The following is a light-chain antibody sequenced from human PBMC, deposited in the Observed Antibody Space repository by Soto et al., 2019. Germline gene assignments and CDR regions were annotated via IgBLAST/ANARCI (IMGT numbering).Light chain of an antibody. V-gene: IGKV1-39*01. CDR3: QQSYSNVALT. CDR2: AAS. J-gene: IGKJ4*01. Sequence: DIHRTQSPSSLSASVGDRVTITCRASQYISSYLRWYQQKPGKAPKVLIYAASTLQSGVPSRFSGSGSGTDFTLTISNLQPEDFATYYCQQSYSNVALTFGGGTKVDNK. CDR1: QYISSY.